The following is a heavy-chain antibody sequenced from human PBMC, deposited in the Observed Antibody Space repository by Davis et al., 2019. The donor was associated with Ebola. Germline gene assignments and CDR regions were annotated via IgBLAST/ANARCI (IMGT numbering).Heavy chain of an antibody. Sequence: GESLKISCKASGYTFTGYYMHWVRQAPGQGLEWMGIINPSGGSTSYAQKFQGRVTMTRDTSTSTVYMELSSLRSEDTAVYYCARGSGSRIIWFRESHFDYWGQGTLVTVSS. J-gene: IGHJ4*02. CDR3: ARGSGSRIIWFRESHFDY. D-gene: IGHD3-10*01. CDR2: INPSGGST. CDR1: GYTFTGYY. V-gene: IGHV1-46*01.